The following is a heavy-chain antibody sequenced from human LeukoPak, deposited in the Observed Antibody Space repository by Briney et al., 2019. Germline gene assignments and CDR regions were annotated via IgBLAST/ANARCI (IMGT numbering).Heavy chain of an antibody. V-gene: IGHV4-34*01. CDR3: ARDTYYDILTGYFFDY. CDR2: INHSGST. D-gene: IGHD3-9*01. CDR1: GRSFSGYY. J-gene: IGHJ4*02. Sequence: SETLSLTCAVYGRSFSGYYWSWIRQPPGKGLEWIGEINHSGSTNYNPSLKSRVTISVDTSKNQFSLKLSSVTAADTAVYYCARDTYYDILTGYFFDYWGQGTLVTVSS.